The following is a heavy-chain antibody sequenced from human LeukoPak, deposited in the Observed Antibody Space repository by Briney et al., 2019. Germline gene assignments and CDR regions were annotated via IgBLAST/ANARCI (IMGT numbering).Heavy chain of an antibody. Sequence: GGSLRLSCAASGFTFSSYSMNWVRQAPGKGLEWVSSISSSSSYIYYADSVKGRFTISRDNAKNSLYLQMNSLRAEDTAVYYCARDHHDYVWGSYGSSDWFDPWGQGTLVTVSS. D-gene: IGHD3-16*01. CDR1: GFTFSSYS. J-gene: IGHJ5*02. CDR2: ISSSSSYI. CDR3: ARDHHDYVWGSYGSSDWFDP. V-gene: IGHV3-21*01.